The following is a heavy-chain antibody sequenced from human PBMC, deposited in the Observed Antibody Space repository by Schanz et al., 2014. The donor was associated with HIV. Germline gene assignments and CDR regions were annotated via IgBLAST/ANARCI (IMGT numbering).Heavy chain of an antibody. Sequence: QVQLVQSGAEVKRPGSSVKVSCKASGGTFSSYAISWVRQAPGQGLEWMGGIPPIFGTANYAQKFQGRVTITADESTNTAYMELSSLRSEDTAVYYCASDLNTPEIVVLLDYWGQGTLVTVSS. J-gene: IGHJ4*02. D-gene: IGHD3-22*01. CDR1: GGTFSSYA. CDR3: ASDLNTPEIVVLLDY. CDR2: IPPIFGTA. V-gene: IGHV1-69*01.